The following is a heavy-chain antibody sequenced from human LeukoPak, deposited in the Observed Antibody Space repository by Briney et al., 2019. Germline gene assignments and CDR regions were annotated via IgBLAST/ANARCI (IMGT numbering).Heavy chain of an antibody. CDR2: IYYSGST. J-gene: IGHJ4*02. CDR1: GGSINSYY. Sequence: SETLSLTCTVSGGSINSYYWSWIRQPPWKGLEWIGYIYYSGSTNYNHYLKSRVTISVDTSKNQFSLKLPSVTAADTAMYYCARSEEMAALFDYWGQGTLVTVSS. CDR3: ARSEEMAALFDY. D-gene: IGHD5-24*01. V-gene: IGHV4-59*01.